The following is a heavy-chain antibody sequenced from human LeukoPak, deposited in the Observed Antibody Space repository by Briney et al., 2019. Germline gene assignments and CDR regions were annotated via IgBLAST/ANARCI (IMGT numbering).Heavy chain of an antibody. J-gene: IGHJ3*02. CDR3: ARGFQQLRFAFVI. V-gene: IGHV4-30-4*01. CDR2: IYYSGST. Sequence: PSQTLSLTCTVSGGSISSGDYYWSWIRQPPGKGLEWIGYIYYSGSTYYNPSLKSRVTISVDTSKNQFSLKLSSVTAADTAVYYCARGFQQLRFAFVIWGQGTMVTVSS. CDR1: GGSISSGDYY. D-gene: IGHD6-13*01.